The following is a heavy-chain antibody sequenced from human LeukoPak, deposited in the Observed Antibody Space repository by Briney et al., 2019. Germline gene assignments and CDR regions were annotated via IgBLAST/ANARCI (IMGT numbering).Heavy chain of an antibody. CDR1: GGSISSGDYY. Sequence: SQTLSLTCTVSGGSISSGDYYWSWIRQPPGKGLEWIGCISHSGSTKYTPSLKSRVTISADTSENQFSLRLSSVTAADTAVYYCARERGWNHDYYYYYGMDVWGQGTTVTVSS. CDR2: ISHSGST. CDR3: ARERGWNHDYYYYYGMDV. V-gene: IGHV4-61*08. D-gene: IGHD1-14*01. J-gene: IGHJ6*02.